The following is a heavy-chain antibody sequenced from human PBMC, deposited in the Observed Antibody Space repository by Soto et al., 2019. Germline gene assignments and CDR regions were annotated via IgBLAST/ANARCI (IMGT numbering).Heavy chain of an antibody. CDR3: ATISDYGDYVGFQH. CDR1: GFTFSSYA. Sequence: QVQLVESGGGVVQPGRSLRLSCAASGFTFSSYAMHWVRQAPGKGLEWVAVISYDGSNKYYADSVKGRFTISRDNSKNTLYLQMNSLRAGDTAVYYCATISDYGDYVGFQHWGQGTLVTVSS. J-gene: IGHJ1*01. V-gene: IGHV3-30-3*01. D-gene: IGHD4-17*01. CDR2: ISYDGSNK.